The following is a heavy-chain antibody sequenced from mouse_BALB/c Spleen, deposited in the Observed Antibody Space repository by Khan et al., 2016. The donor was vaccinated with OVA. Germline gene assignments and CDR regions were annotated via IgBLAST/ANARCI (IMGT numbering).Heavy chain of an antibody. J-gene: IGHJ3*01. D-gene: IGHD1-1*01. CDR2: MWAGGST. V-gene: IGHV2-9*02. Sequence: VQLQESGPGLVAPSQSLSIICTVSGFSLTSYGVHWVRQPPGKGLEWLGVMWAGGSTNYNSALMSRLSISIDNSKSQVFLKMNSLQTDDTAMYYCARTYYGSAWFAYWGQGTLVTVSA. CDR3: ARTYYGSAWFAY. CDR1: GFSLTSYG.